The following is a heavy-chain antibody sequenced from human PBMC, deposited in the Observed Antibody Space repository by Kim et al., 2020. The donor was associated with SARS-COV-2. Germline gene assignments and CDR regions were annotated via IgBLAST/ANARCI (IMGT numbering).Heavy chain of an antibody. J-gene: IGHJ4*02. CDR2: T. Sequence: TNYNPSLKSRVTISVDTSKNQFSLKLSSVTAADTAVYYCARGGGATILDYWGQGTLVTVSS. V-gene: IGHV4-34*01. CDR3: ARGGGATILDY. D-gene: IGHD1-26*01.